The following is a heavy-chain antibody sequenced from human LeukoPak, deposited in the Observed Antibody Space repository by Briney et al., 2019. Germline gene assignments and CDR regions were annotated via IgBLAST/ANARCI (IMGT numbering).Heavy chain of an antibody. Sequence: SETLSLTCAVYGGSFSGYYWSWIRQPPGKGREGIGEINHSGSTNYNPSLKSRVTISVDTSKNQFSLKLSSVTAADTAVYYCARDLSSIAAAGTPYNWFDPWGQGTLVTVSS. CDR2: INHSGST. D-gene: IGHD6-13*01. CDR1: GGSFSGYY. CDR3: ARDLSSIAAAGTPYNWFDP. J-gene: IGHJ5*02. V-gene: IGHV4-34*01.